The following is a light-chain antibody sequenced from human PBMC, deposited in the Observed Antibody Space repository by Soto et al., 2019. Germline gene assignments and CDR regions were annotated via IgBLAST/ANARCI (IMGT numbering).Light chain of an antibody. CDR1: QSVSSSY. CDR2: GAS. V-gene: IGKV3-20*01. Sequence: EIVLTQSPGTQSLSPGESATLSCRASQSVSSSYLAWYQQKPGQAPRLLIYGASSRDTGIPDRFSGSGSGTELTINISGLEPEDSAVYSCQHYGTSPPMYTFGQGTKLEIK. J-gene: IGKJ2*01. CDR3: QHYGTSPPMYT.